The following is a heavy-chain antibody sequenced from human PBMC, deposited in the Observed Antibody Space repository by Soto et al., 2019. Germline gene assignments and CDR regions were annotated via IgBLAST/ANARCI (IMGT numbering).Heavy chain of an antibody. Sequence: LVQSGAEVKQPGSSVKVSCKASGGTLTTSTLTWVRQAPAQGLEWMGGIIPILGKESYAQKLQGRVTITADESTSTAYMELTSLKSEDTAVYYCAGANRGYSYGFDSWGQGTLVTVSS. V-gene: IGHV1-69*16. D-gene: IGHD5-18*01. CDR3: AGANRGYSYGFDS. CDR2: IIPILGKE. J-gene: IGHJ4*02. CDR1: GGTLTTST.